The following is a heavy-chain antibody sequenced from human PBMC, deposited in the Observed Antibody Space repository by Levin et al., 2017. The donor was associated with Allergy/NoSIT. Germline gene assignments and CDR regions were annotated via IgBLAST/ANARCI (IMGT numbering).Heavy chain of an antibody. V-gene: IGHV3-48*02. J-gene: IGHJ4*02. Sequence: LSLTCAAXXSPYITQCRIWVLQAPGEGLQWVSYISSSSDTIYYADSVKGRFTISRDIAKNSLYLQMNSLRDEDTAVYYCARGRYGDYLIDYWGQGTLVTVSS. D-gene: IGHD4-17*01. CDR1: XSPYITQC. CDR2: ISSSSDTI. CDR3: ARGRYGDYLIDY.